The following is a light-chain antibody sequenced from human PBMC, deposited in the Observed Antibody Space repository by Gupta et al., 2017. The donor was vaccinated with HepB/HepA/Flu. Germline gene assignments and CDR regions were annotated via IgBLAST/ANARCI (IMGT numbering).Light chain of an antibody. J-gene: IGLJ2*01. Sequence: NFMLTQPHSVSESPGKTVTISCTGSSGSIATDYVQVYQHRPGSAPTTVIYVYKLSPPAAPDPFCGSVASSANSASLTISGLMAEDEADYYCHSYAGTNHAVVFGGGTKVTVL. CDR1: SGSIATDY. CDR2: VYK. CDR3: HSYAGTNHAVV. V-gene: IGLV6-57*02.